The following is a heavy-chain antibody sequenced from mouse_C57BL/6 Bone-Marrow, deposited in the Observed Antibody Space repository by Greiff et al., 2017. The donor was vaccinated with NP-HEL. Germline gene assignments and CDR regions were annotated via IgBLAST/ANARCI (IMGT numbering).Heavy chain of an antibody. CDR2: IDPENGDT. CDR1: GFNIKDDY. J-gene: IGHJ4*01. Sequence: VQLQQSGAELVRPGASVKLSCTASGFNIKDDYMHWVKQRPEQGLEWIGWIDPENGDTEYASKVQGKATITADTSSNTAYLQLSSLTSEDTAVYYCTTGYYSYAMDYWGQGTSVTVSS. V-gene: IGHV14-4*01. CDR3: TTGYYSYAMDY. D-gene: IGHD2-3*01.